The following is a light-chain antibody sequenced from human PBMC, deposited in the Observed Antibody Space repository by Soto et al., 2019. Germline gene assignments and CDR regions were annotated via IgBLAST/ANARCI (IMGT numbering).Light chain of an antibody. J-gene: IGKJ4*01. CDR2: DAS. Sequence: EIVLTQSPATLSLSPGERATLSCRASQSVSSYLAWYQQKPGQAPRLLIYDASNRATGIPARFSGSGSGTDFTHTISSLEPEDFAVYYCQLRSNWPITFGGGTKVEIK. V-gene: IGKV3-11*01. CDR1: QSVSSY. CDR3: QLRSNWPIT.